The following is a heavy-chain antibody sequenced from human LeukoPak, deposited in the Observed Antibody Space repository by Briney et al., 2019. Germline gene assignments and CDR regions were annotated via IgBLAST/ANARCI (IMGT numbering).Heavy chain of an antibody. J-gene: IGHJ4*02. CDR1: GFTFSSYS. CDR2: ISSSSSYI. CDR3: ARDLSSGWYYFDY. V-gene: IGHV3-21*01. D-gene: IGHD6-19*01. Sequence: PGGFLRLSCAASGFTFSSYSMNWVRQAPGKGLEWVSSISSSSSYIYYADSVKGRFTISRDNAKNSLYLQMSSLRAEDTAVYYCARDLSSGWYYFDYWGQGTLVTVSS.